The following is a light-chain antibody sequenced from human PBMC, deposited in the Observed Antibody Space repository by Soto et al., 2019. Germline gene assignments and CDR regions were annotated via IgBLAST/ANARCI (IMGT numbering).Light chain of an antibody. Sequence: IVLTQSPATLSLSPGERATLSCRASQSVSSYLAWYQQKPGQAPRLLIYDASNRATGIPARFSGSGSGTDFTLTISSLEHADFAVYYCQQRSNWPITFGQGTRLEIK. CDR2: DAS. V-gene: IGKV3-11*01. CDR1: QSVSSY. CDR3: QQRSNWPIT. J-gene: IGKJ5*01.